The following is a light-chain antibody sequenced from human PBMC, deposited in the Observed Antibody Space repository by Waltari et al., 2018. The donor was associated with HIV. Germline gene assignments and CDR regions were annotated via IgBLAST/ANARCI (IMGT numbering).Light chain of an antibody. J-gene: IGKJ4*01. V-gene: IGKV4-1*01. CDR3: QQYYSTPLT. CDR2: WAS. Sequence: DIVMTQSPDSLAVSLGERATINCKSSQSVLYSSNNKNYLAWYQQKPGQPPKLLMYWASTRESGVPDLFSGSGSGTDFTLTISSLQAEDVAVYYCQQYYSTPLTFGGGTKVEIK. CDR1: QSVLYSSNNKNY.